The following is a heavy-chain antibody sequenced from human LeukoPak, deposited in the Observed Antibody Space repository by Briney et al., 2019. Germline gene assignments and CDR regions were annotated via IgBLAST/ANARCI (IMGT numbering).Heavy chain of an antibody. CDR3: AARNYYDSSGYYPYAFDI. J-gene: IGHJ3*02. V-gene: IGHV1-58*01. CDR1: GFIFSRYA. Sequence: SVKVSCKASGFIFSRYAVQWVRQARGQRLEWIGWIVVGSGNTNYAQKFQERVTMTRDMSTGTAYMELSSLRSEDAAVYYCAARNYYDSSGYYPYAFDIWGQGTMVTISS. D-gene: IGHD3-22*01. CDR2: IVVGSGNT.